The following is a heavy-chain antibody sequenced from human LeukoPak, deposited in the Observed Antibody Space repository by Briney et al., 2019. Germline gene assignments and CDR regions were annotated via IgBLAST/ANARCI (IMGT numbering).Heavy chain of an antibody. CDR1: GGPFNNFY. D-gene: IGHD6-19*01. J-gene: IGHJ6*03. CDR2: IYTTGST. CDR3: ARGYSSGWYYVDA. V-gene: IGHV4-4*07. Sequence: PSETLSLTCTVSGGPFNNFYWSWLRQSAGKGLEWIGRIYTTGSTNYNPPLKSRVTMSVDTSKNQFSLRLSSVTAADTAVYYCARGYSSGWYYVDAWGTGTTVTVSS.